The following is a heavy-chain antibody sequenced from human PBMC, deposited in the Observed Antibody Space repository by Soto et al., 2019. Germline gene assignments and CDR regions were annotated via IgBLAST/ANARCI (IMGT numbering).Heavy chain of an antibody. CDR1: GGSISSISYY. CDR3: ARHEPSSGYYVNWFDP. J-gene: IGHJ5*02. Sequence: PSETLSLTCTVSGGSISSISYYWGWIRQPPGKGLEWIGSIYYSGSTYYNSSLKSRVTISVDTSKNQFSLDLNSVTAADTAVYYCARHEPSSGYYVNWFDPWGQGTLVTVSS. CDR2: IYYSGST. D-gene: IGHD3-22*01. V-gene: IGHV4-39*01.